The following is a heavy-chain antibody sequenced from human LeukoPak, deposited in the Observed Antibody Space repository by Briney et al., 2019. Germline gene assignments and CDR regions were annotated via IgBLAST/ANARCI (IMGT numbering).Heavy chain of an antibody. CDR2: IYHSGST. J-gene: IGHJ6*02. CDR3: ARVKGWGSYYSTSYYYYYGMDV. CDR1: GGSISSSNW. D-gene: IGHD1-26*01. Sequence: PSETLSLTCAVSGGSISSSNWWSWVRQPPGKGLEWIGEIYHSGSTNYNPSLKSRVTISVDKSKNQFSLKLSSVTAADTAVYYCARVKGWGSYYSTSYYYYYGMDVWGQGTTVTVSS. V-gene: IGHV4-4*02.